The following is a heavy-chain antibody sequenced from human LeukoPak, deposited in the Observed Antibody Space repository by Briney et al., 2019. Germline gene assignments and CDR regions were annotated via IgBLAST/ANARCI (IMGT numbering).Heavy chain of an antibody. CDR3: ARDIARYYDILTGYYDY. CDR1: GYTFTSYF. CDR2: INPSAVST. D-gene: IGHD3-9*01. Sequence: ASVKVSCKASGYTFTSYFMHWVRQAPGQGLEWMGIINPSAVSTTYAQKFQGRLTMTRDMSTSTVYMELSSLRSEDTAVYYCARDIARYYDILTGYYDYWGQGTLVTVSS. J-gene: IGHJ4*02. V-gene: IGHV1-46*01.